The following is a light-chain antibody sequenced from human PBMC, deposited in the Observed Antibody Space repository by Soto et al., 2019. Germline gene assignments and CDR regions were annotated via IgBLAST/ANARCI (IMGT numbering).Light chain of an antibody. CDR3: SSYAGSYTHVV. CDR2: EDN. J-gene: IGLJ2*01. Sequence: QSVLTQPASVSGSPGQSITISCTGTSSDVGSHNLVSWYQQHPGKAPKLMIYEDNKRPSGVSNRFSGSKSGNTASLTISGLQAEDEADYYCSSYAGSYTHVVFGGGTKLTVL. V-gene: IGLV2-23*01. CDR1: SSDVGSHNL.